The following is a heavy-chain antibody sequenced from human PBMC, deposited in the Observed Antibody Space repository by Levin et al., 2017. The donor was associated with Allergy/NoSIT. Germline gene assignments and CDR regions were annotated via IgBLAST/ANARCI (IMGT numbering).Heavy chain of an antibody. J-gene: IGHJ3*01. D-gene: IGHD1-1*01. CDR3: AKKQGGTSGFSFDV. Sequence: GESLKISCAASGFTFSHYGMQWVRQGPGKGLEWVAIMSYDGRNAYYADSVKGRFTISRDNSKNTMDLQMNSLRAEDTAVYYCAKKQGGTSGFSFDVWGQGTMVTVSS. V-gene: IGHV3-30*18. CDR2: MSYDGRNA. CDR1: GFTFSHYG.